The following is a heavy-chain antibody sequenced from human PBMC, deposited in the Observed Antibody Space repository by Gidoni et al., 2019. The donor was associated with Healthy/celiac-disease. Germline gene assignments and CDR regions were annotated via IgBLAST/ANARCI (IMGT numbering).Heavy chain of an antibody. J-gene: IGHJ4*02. CDR2: ISGSGDTT. Sequence: EVQLLESGGGLVQPGGSLRLSCAASGFPFSSYAMSWVRQAPGKGLEWVSTISGSGDTTYYADSVKGRFTISRDNSKNTLYLQMNSLRAEDTAVYYCASARGYMVVVAAYDYWGQGTLVTVSS. CDR3: ASARGYMVVVAAYDY. D-gene: IGHD3-22*01. V-gene: IGHV3-23*01. CDR1: GFPFSSYA.